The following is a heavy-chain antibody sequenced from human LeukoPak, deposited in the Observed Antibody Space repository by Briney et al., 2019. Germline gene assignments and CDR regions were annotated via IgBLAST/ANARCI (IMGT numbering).Heavy chain of an antibody. Sequence: ASVKVSCKASGYTFTSYYMHWVRQAPGQGLEWMGIINPSGGSTSYAQKFQGRATMTRDTSTSTVYMELSSLRSEDTAVYYCARDYSTYYDFWSGFDYWGQGTLVTVSS. CDR1: GYTFTSYY. D-gene: IGHD3-3*01. CDR3: ARDYSTYYDFWSGFDY. CDR2: INPSGGST. V-gene: IGHV1-46*01. J-gene: IGHJ4*02.